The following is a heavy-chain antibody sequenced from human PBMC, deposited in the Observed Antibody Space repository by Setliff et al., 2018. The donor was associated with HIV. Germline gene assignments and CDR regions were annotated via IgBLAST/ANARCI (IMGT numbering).Heavy chain of an antibody. CDR3: ARSPVFRRYYDSSGYYFDY. CDR2: VYYSGST. J-gene: IGHJ4*02. Sequence: SETLSLTCTVSGGSISSHYWSWIRQPPGKGLEWIGYVYYSGSTNYNPSLKSRVTISVDTSKNQFSLKLSSVTAADTAVYYCARSPVFRRYYDSSGYYFDYWGQGTLVTVSS. CDR1: GGSISSHY. D-gene: IGHD3-22*01. V-gene: IGHV4-59*11.